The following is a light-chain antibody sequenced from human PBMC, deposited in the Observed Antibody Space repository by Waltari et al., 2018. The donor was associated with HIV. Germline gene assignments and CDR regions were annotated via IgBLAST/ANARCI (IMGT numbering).Light chain of an antibody. J-gene: IGLJ3*02. Sequence: QSVLTQPPSTSGTPGQGVTISFSGTRSNIGANFVSFYLQVPGMAPKFLIYRVNERPSGVPDRFSGSKSGTSASLAISRLRAEDEADYFCAAWDDSLNGVVFGAGTKLTVL. CDR2: RVN. V-gene: IGLV1-47*01. CDR3: AAWDDSLNGVV. CDR1: RSNIGANF.